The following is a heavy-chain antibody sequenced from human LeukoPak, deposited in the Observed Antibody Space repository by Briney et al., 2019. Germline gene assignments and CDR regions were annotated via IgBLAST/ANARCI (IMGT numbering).Heavy chain of an antibody. CDR2: INHSGST. J-gene: IGHJ6*02. Sequence: SETLSLTCAVYGGSFSGYYWSWIRQPPGKGLEWIGEINHSGSTNYNPSLKSRVTISVDTSKNQISLKLSSVTAADTAVYYRARGRRWLQFLNYYYGMDVWGQGTTVTVSS. V-gene: IGHV4-34*01. CDR1: GGSFSGYY. CDR3: ARGRRWLQFLNYYYGMDV. D-gene: IGHD5-24*01.